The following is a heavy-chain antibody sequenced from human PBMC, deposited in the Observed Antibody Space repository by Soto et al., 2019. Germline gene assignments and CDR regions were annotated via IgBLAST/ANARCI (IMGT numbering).Heavy chain of an antibody. Sequence: ASVKVSCKPSGYTFTVSPLHWVRQAPGQGLEWMGWINAGNGNTKYSREFQDRVTITRDTSASTAYMEVKSLRPEDTAVYYCARDSESYYDNQAQIDFWRQGTLVTV. D-gene: IGHD3-22*01. CDR1: GYTFTVSP. CDR3: ARDSESYYDNQAQIDF. V-gene: IGHV1-3*01. CDR2: INAGNGNT. J-gene: IGHJ4*02.